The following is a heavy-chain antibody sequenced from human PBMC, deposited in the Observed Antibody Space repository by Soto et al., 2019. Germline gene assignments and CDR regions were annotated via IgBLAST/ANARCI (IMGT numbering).Heavy chain of an antibody. CDR3: ARHGLHYYDSSGYSNWFDP. J-gene: IGHJ5*02. V-gene: IGHV4-39*01. Sequence: PSETLSLTCTVSGGSISSSSYYWGWIRQPPGKGLEWIGSIYYSGSTYYNPSLKSRVTISVDTSKNQFSLKLSSVTAADTAVYYCARHGLHYYDSSGYSNWFDPWGQGTLVTVSS. D-gene: IGHD3-22*01. CDR2: IYYSGST. CDR1: GGSISSSSYY.